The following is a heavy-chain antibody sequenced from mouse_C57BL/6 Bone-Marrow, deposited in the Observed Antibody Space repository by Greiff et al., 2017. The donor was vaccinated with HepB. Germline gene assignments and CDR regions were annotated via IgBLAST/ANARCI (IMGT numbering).Heavy chain of an antibody. CDR3: TRGDYGSRYWYFDV. D-gene: IGHD1-1*01. V-gene: IGHV1-15*01. CDR1: GYTFTDYE. J-gene: IGHJ1*03. Sequence: VQLQQPGAELVRPGASVTLSCKASGYTFTDYEMHWVKQTPVHGLEWIGAIDPETGGTAYNQKFKGKAILTADKSSSTAYMELRSLTSEDSAVYYCTRGDYGSRYWYFDVWGTGTTVTVSS. CDR2: IDPETGGT.